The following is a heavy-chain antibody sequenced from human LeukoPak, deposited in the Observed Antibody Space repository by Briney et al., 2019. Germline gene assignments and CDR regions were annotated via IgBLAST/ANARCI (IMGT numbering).Heavy chain of an antibody. V-gene: IGHV3-66*01. J-gene: IGHJ6*02. CDR3: ARDRGYSGGRYYYYGMDV. Sequence: ETLSLTCTVSGGSISSYYMSWVRQAPGKGLEWVSVIYSGGSTYYADSVKGRFTISRDNSKNTLYLQMNSLRAEDTAVYYCARDRGYSGGRYYYYGMDVWGQGTLVTVSS. CDR1: GGSISSYY. CDR2: IYSGGST. D-gene: IGHD5-12*01.